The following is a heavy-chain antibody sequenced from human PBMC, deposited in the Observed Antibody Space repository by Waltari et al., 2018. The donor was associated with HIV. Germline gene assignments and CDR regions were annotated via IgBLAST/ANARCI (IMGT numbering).Heavy chain of an antibody. CDR3: AREGYYYDISGYYHY. J-gene: IGHJ4*02. D-gene: IGHD3-22*01. CDR2: IWYEGNNK. CDR1: GFTFSNFA. Sequence: QVQLVASGGGVVQPGRSLRLSCAASGFTFSNFAMHGVRQAPGKGVGWVAVIWYEGNNKYDADSVKGRFTISRDNSKNTLYLQMNSVRVEDMAVYYCAREGYYYDISGYYHYWGQGTLVTVSS. V-gene: IGHV3-33*01.